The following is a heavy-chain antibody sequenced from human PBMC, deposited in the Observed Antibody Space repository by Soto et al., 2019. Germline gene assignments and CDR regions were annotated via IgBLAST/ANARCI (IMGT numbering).Heavy chain of an antibody. V-gene: IGHV1-18*04. J-gene: IGHJ6*02. CDR3: AREGAGYCSSTSCRDYYYYYGMDV. CDR1: GYTFTSYG. D-gene: IGHD2-2*01. Sequence: GASVKVSCKASGYTFTSYGISWVRQAPGQGLEWMGWISAYNGNTNYAQKLQGRVTMTTDTSTSTAYTELRSLRSDDTAVYYCAREGAGYCSSTSCRDYYYYYGMDVWGQGTTVTVSS. CDR2: ISAYNGNT.